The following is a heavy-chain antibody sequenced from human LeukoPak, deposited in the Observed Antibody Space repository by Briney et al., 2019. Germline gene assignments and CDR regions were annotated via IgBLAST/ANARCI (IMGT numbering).Heavy chain of an antibody. CDR1: GGSISSYY. CDR2: IYTSGST. D-gene: IGHD6-19*01. CDR3: ARDAGAVAGPDYYYYYMDV. Sequence: PSETLSLTCTVSGGSISSYYWSWIRQPAGKGLEWIGRIYTSGSTNYNPSLKSRATISVDKSKNQFSLKLSSVTAADTAVYYCARDAGAVAGPDYYYYYMDVWGKGTTVTVSS. V-gene: IGHV4-4*07. J-gene: IGHJ6*03.